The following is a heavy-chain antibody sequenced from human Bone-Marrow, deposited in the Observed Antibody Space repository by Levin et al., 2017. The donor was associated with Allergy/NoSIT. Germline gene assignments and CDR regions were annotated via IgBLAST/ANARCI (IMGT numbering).Heavy chain of an antibody. CDR2: ISSSSSYI. D-gene: IGHD2-2*01. V-gene: IGHV3-21*01. J-gene: IGHJ6*02. CDR3: ARDRDCISTSCTRPYYYYGMDV. CDR1: GFTFSSYS. Sequence: GESLKISCAASGFTFSSYSMNWVRQAPGKGLEWVSSISSSSSYIYYADSVKGRFTISRDNAKNSLYLQMNSLRAEDTAVYYCARDRDCISTSCTRPYYYYGMDVWGQGTTVTVSS.